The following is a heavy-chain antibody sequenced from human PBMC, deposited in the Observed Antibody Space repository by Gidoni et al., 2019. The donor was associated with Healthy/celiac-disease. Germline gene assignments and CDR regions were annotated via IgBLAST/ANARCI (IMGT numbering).Heavy chain of an antibody. J-gene: IGHJ6*03. Sequence: QVQLVESGGGVVQPGRSLRLSCAASGFTFSSYGMHLVRQAPGKGLEWVAVIWYDGSNKYYADSVKGRFTISRDNSKNTLYLQMNSLRAEDTAVYYCARDLGVVVPEPSSHYYYYYYMDVWGKGTTVTVSS. CDR2: IWYDGSNK. D-gene: IGHD2-2*01. CDR3: ARDLGVVVPEPSSHYYYYYYMDV. V-gene: IGHV3-33*01. CDR1: GFTFSSYG.